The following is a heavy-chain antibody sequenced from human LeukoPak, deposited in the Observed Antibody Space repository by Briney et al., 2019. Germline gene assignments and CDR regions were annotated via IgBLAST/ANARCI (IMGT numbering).Heavy chain of an antibody. CDR1: GFIFSDYY. V-gene: IGHV3-11*01. Sequence: EGSLRLSCAASGFIFSDYYMSWIRQAPGKGLEWVSYISTTGYTTYYADSVKGRFTISRDNAKNSLYLQMNSLSAEDTAVYYCARTAAAGGDWGQGSLVTVSS. J-gene: IGHJ4*02. CDR3: ARTAAAGGD. CDR2: ISTTGYTT. D-gene: IGHD6-25*01.